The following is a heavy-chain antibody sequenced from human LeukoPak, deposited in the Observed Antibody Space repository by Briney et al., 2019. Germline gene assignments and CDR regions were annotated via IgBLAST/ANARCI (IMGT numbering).Heavy chain of an antibody. CDR2: IDWDDDK. J-gene: IGHJ4*02. Sequence: SGPALAKPTQTLTLTCTFSGFSLSTSGMCVSWIRQPPGKALEWLARIDWDDDKYYSTSLKTRLTISKDTSKNQVVLTMTNMDPVDTATYYCARIHYYDSGGYYPLFDYWGQGTLVTVSS. V-gene: IGHV2-70*11. D-gene: IGHD3-22*01. CDR1: GFSLSTSGMC. CDR3: ARIHYYDSGGYYPLFDY.